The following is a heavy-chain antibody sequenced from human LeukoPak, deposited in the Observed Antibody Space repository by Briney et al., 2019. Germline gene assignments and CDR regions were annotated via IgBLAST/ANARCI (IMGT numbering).Heavy chain of an antibody. CDR1: GYTFTGYY. J-gene: IGHJ5*02. Sequence: ASVKVSCKASGYTFTGYYMHWVRQAPGQGLEWMGWINPNGGGTNYAQTFRGRVTMTRDTSTSTAYMELSRLRSDDTAVYYCATDPPKTLYSSSWGFDPWGQGTLVTVSS. CDR3: ATDPPKTLYSSSWGFDP. CDR2: INPNGGGT. V-gene: IGHV1-2*02. D-gene: IGHD6-13*01.